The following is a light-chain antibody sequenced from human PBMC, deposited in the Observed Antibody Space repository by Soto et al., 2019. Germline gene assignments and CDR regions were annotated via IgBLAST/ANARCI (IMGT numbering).Light chain of an antibody. CDR1: QSVFYSSNSKNY. CDR2: WAS. CDR3: QQYYNTPIT. Sequence: DIVMSQSPDSLAVSLVERATVNCKSSQSVFYSSNSKNYLAWYQQKAGQPPKVLIYWASTRESGVPDRFSGSGSGTDFTLTISSLQAEDVAVYYCQQYYNTPITFGQGTRLEIK. J-gene: IGKJ5*01. V-gene: IGKV4-1*01.